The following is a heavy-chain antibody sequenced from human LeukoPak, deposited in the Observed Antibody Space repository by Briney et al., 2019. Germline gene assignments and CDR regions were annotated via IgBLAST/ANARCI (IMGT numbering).Heavy chain of an antibody. CDR3: ARARPRFGYQVTDY. CDR2: IRYDGTNK. D-gene: IGHD2-2*01. CDR1: GFTFISYG. Sequence: GGSLRLSCAASGFTFISYGMHWVRQAPGKGLEWVAFIRYDGTNKYYADSVKGRFTISRDNTLYLQMNSLRAEDTAVYYCARARPRFGYQVTDYWGQGTLVTVSS. J-gene: IGHJ4*02. V-gene: IGHV3-30*02.